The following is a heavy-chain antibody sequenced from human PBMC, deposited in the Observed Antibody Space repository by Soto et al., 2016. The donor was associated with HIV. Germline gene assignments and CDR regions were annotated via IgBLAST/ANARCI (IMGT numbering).Heavy chain of an antibody. CDR1: GGTFSSYV. Sequence: QVQLVQSGAEVKKPGSSVKVSCKASGGTFSSYVLSWVRQAPGQGLEWMGGIIPTFGTPNYAQKFQGRITITADASTNTAYMELSSLRFEDTAVYYCASSLRYKLTWSRGGGYFEYWGHGTLVTVSS. CDR3: ASSLRYKLTWSRGGGYFEY. V-gene: IGHV1-69*13. CDR2: IIPTFGTP. D-gene: IGHD3-16*02. J-gene: IGHJ4*01.